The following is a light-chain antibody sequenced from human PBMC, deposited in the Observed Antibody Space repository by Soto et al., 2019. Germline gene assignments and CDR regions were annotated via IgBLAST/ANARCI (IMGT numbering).Light chain of an antibody. Sequence: QSVLTQPASMSGSPGQSITISCTGTSSDLGSHNLVSWYQQHPGKAPKLIIYEGSKRPSGVSNRFSGSKSGNTASLTISGLQAEDEADYSCCSYAGTNTYVFGTGTKLTVL. V-gene: IGLV2-23*01. CDR3: CSYAGTNTYV. J-gene: IGLJ1*01. CDR1: SSDLGSHNL. CDR2: EGS.